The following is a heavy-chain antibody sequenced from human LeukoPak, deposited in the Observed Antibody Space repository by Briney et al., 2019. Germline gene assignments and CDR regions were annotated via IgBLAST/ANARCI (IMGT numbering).Heavy chain of an antibody. CDR3: ATQGPYSSGSLLFDY. D-gene: IGHD3-22*01. Sequence: GASVKVSCKASGYTLTSYGISWGRQAPGQGLEWMGWISAYNGNTNYAQKLQGRGTMTTDASTSTAYMELRSLRSDDTAVYYCATQGPYSSGSLLFDYWGQGTLVTVSS. CDR2: ISAYNGNT. CDR1: GYTLTSYG. V-gene: IGHV1-18*01. J-gene: IGHJ4*02.